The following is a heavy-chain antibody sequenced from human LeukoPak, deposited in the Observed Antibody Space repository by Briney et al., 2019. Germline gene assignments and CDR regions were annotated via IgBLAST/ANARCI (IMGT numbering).Heavy chain of an antibody. D-gene: IGHD3-10*01. V-gene: IGHV4-39*01. Sequence: GSLRLSCAASGFTFNNYNMNWIRQPPGKGLEWIGSLYYSGTTYYNPSLKSRVTISVDTSKNQFSLKLSSVTAADTAVYYCARHVYPGSGSYYNNWFDPWGQGTLVTVSS. CDR1: GFTFNNYN. J-gene: IGHJ5*02. CDR2: LYYSGTT. CDR3: ARHVYPGSGSYYNNWFDP.